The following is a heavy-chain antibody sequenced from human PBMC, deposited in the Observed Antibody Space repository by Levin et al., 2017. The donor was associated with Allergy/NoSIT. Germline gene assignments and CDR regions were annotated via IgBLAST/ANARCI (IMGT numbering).Heavy chain of an antibody. Sequence: GGSLRLSCGASGFVFSTYGIHWVRQAPGKGLEWVAVISYDGKTTYYADSVNGRFTISRDDSKNTAYLQMNSLSPDDTAVYYCAGDLTMYGEVSYGMDVWGQGTTVTVSS. CDR2: ISYDGKTT. J-gene: IGHJ6*02. CDR1: GFVFSTYG. V-gene: IGHV3-30*03. CDR3: AGDLTMYGEVSYGMDV. D-gene: IGHD2-8*01.